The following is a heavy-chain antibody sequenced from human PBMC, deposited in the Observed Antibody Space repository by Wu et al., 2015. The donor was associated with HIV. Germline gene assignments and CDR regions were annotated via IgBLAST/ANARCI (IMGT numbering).Heavy chain of an antibody. Sequence: QVHLVQSGAEVKKPGASVKVSCKTSGYTFTTKYIHWVRQAPGQGLEWMGIINPGGGSPNYAQKFRDRVIMTRDTSTSTIYMELRSLRSDDTAVYYCAREKQGGSGSGVSKQGGGLDVWGQGDHGSPSL. CDR3: AREKQGGSGSGVSKQGGGLDV. J-gene: IGHJ6*02. D-gene: IGHD3-10*01. CDR1: GYTFTTKY. V-gene: IGHV1-46*01. CDR2: INPGGGSP.